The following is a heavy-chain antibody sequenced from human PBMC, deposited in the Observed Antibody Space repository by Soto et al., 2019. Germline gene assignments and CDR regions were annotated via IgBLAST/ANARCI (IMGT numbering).Heavy chain of an antibody. J-gene: IGHJ4*02. CDR3: VRARVDY. Sequence: PAGSLRLSCAASGFTYNTYWMPWIRQAPGKGLEWVATIKEDGSEKYYGDSVKGRFTISRDNAKSSLFLQMNNLRVDDTAVYYCVRARVDYWGQGILVTVSS. CDR2: IKEDGSEK. V-gene: IGHV3-7*04. CDR1: GFTYNTYW.